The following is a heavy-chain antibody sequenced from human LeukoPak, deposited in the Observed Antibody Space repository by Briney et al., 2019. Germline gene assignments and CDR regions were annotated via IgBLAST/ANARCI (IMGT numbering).Heavy chain of an antibody. CDR3: ARAERYYDILTGYYPDY. Sequence: ASVKVSCKASGYTFTSYAMHWVRQAPRQRLEWMGWINAGNGNTKYSQKFQGRVTITRDTSASTAYMELSSLRSEDTAVYYCARAERYYDILTGYYPDYWGQGTLVTVSS. CDR2: INAGNGNT. V-gene: IGHV1-3*01. J-gene: IGHJ4*02. D-gene: IGHD3-9*01. CDR1: GYTFTSYA.